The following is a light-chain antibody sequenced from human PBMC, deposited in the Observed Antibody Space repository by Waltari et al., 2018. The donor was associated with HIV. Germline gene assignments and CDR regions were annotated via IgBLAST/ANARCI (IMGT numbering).Light chain of an antibody. V-gene: IGKV1-6*01. CDR2: AAS. Sequence: AIQMTQSPCSLSASVGYRVTITCRASQGIRNDLGWFQQKPGKAPKLLIYAASSLQCVVPSRFSGSGSGTDFTLTISSLQPEDFATYYCLQDNNYPRTFGQGTKVDIK. J-gene: IGKJ1*01. CDR3: LQDNNYPRT. CDR1: QGIRND.